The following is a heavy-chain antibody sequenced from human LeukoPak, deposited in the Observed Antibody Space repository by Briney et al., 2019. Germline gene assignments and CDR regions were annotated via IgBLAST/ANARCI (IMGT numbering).Heavy chain of an antibody. J-gene: IGHJ4*02. D-gene: IGHD3-22*01. CDR3: ARWGRESSGLYLYHFDY. Sequence: PGGSLRLSCAASGFTVSSNHMSWVRQAPGKGLEWVSVIYTGGSTHYADSVKVRFTISRDISKNTLYLQMNSLRAEDTAVYYCARWGRESSGLYLYHFDYWGQGTLVTVSS. CDR1: GFTVSSNH. CDR2: IYTGGST. V-gene: IGHV3-53*01.